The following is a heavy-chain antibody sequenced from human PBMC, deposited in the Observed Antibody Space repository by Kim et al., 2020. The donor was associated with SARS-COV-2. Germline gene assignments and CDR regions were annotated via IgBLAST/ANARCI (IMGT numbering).Heavy chain of an antibody. CDR3: TSLITA. CDR1: GFTFSGSP. CDR2: VGHKAHNYAT. Sequence: GGSLRLSCAASGFTFSGSPIHWVRQAAGKGLEWVGRVGHKAHNYATTYGASVKGRFTISRDDSKNTAYLQMNSLKTEDTAVYYCTSLITAWGQGTLDT. V-gene: IGHV3-73*01. D-gene: IGHD6-25*01. J-gene: IGHJ4*02.